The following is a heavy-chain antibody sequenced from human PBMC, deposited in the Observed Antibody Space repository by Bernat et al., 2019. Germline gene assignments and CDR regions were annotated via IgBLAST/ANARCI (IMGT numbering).Heavy chain of an antibody. V-gene: IGHV4-39*01. CDR1: GGSISSSSYY. J-gene: IGHJ6*02. Sequence: QLQLQESGPGLVKPSETLSLTCTVSGGSISSSSYYWGWIRQPPGKGLEWIGSIYYSGSTYYNPSLKSRVTISVDKSKNQLYLKLSSVTAADTAVYYCARQHCSSTSCYVGAYYYGMDVWGQGTTVTVSS. CDR3: ARQHCSSTSCYVGAYYYGMDV. D-gene: IGHD2-2*01. CDR2: IYYSGST.